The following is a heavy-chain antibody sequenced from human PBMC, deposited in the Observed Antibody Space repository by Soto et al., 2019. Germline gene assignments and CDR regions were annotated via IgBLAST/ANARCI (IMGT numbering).Heavy chain of an antibody. D-gene: IGHD3-3*01. J-gene: IGHJ5*02. Sequence: ASVKVSCKASGYTFTSYGISWVRQAPGQGLEWMGWISAYNGNTNYAQKLRGRVTMTADTSTSTAYMELRSLRSDDTAVYYCASVQNDFWSGYYWFGPWGPGTLVTVSS. V-gene: IGHV1-18*01. CDR2: ISAYNGNT. CDR1: GYTFTSYG. CDR3: ASVQNDFWSGYYWFGP.